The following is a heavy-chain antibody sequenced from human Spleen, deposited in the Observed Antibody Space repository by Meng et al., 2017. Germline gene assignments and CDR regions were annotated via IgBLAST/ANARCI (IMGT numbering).Heavy chain of an antibody. CDR3: ARDRYSTSWPDSFDI. D-gene: IGHD6-13*01. CDR1: GYTFSDFG. J-gene: IGHJ3*02. Sequence: ASVKVSCKASGYTFSDFGISWVRQAPGQGLEWMGWTSVYNGNTKYAQNLQGRVTLTTDTSTSTAYMELRSLKSDDTAFYYCARDRYSTSWPDSFDIWGQGTMVTVSS. CDR2: TSVYNGNT. V-gene: IGHV1-18*01.